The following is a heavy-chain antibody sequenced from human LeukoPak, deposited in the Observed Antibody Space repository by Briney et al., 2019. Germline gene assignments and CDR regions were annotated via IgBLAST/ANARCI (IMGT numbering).Heavy chain of an antibody. J-gene: IGHJ4*02. Sequence: PGRSLRLSCAASGFTFSTYAMHWVRQAPGKGLEWVALISYHGNNEYYADSVEGRFTISRDNSKNTLYLQMNSLRPEDTAVYYCAREGEPYSSGWYIGGYWGQGTLVTVSS. D-gene: IGHD6-19*01. CDR1: GFTFSTYA. CDR2: ISYHGNNE. CDR3: AREGEPYSSGWYIGGY. V-gene: IGHV3-30-3*01.